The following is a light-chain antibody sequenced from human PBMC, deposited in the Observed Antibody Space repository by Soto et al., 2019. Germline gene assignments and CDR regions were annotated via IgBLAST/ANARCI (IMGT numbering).Light chain of an antibody. V-gene: IGLV2-14*03. CDR1: NSDVGGYNY. Sequence: SVLTQPASVSGSPGQSITISCTGTNSDVGGYNYVSWYQQHPGKAPKLMIYDVSNRPSGVSNRFSGSKSGYTASLTISGLQAEDEADYYCSSYTSSSTYVFGTGTKVTVL. CDR2: DVS. CDR3: SSYTSSSTYV. J-gene: IGLJ1*01.